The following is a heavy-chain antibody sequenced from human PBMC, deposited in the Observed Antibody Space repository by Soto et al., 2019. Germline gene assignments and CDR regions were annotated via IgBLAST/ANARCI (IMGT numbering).Heavy chain of an antibody. Sequence: TLSLTCTVSGGSISSGGYYWSWIRQHPGKGLEWIGYIYYSGSTYYNPSLKSRVTISVDTSKNQFSLKLSSVTAADTAVYYCARDIVATGFFDPWGQGTLVTVSS. V-gene: IGHV4-31*03. D-gene: IGHD5-12*01. CDR1: GGSISSGGYY. CDR2: IYYSGST. CDR3: ARDIVATGFFDP. J-gene: IGHJ5*02.